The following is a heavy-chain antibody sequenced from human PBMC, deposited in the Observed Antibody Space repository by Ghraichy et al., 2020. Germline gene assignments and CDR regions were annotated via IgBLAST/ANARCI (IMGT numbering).Heavy chain of an antibody. D-gene: IGHD5-18*01. J-gene: IGHJ5*02. CDR1: GGSISSYY. CDR3: ARDTAMVMSPNWFDP. V-gene: IGHV4-4*07. CDR2: IYTSGST. Sequence: SETLSLTCTVSGGSISSYYWSWIRQPAGKGLEWIGRIYTSGSTNYNPSLKSRVTMSVDTSKNQFSLKLSSVTAADTAVYYCARDTAMVMSPNWFDPWGQGTLVTVSS.